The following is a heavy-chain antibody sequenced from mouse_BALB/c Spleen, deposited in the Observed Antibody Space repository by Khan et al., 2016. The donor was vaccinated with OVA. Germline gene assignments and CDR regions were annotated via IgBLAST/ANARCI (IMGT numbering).Heavy chain of an antibody. CDR2: ISSAATYT. CDR1: GFTFSSFV. J-gene: IGHJ3*01. CDR3: TNGNYGWFAY. D-gene: IGHD2-1*01. Sequence: EVELVESGGGLVEPGGSLKLSCAASGFTFSSFVMSWVRQTPEKRLEWVATISSAATYTYYPDIVKGRFTISRDNAKNTLSLQMNSLRSDDTASYYCTNGNYGWFAYWGQGTLVTVST. V-gene: IGHV5-9-1*01.